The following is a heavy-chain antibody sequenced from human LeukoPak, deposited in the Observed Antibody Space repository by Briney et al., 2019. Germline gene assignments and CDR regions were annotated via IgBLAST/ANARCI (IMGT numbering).Heavy chain of an antibody. CDR3: ARQTSGWCTAAFQE. Sequence: PSETLSLTCTVYGGSLSGYYWSWVRQPPGKGLEWIGEIRHSGTTSYNPSLKSRVTISIDASKRQLSLTVSSVTAADTAIYYCARQTSGWCTAAFQEWGQGTLVIVSS. J-gene: IGHJ1*01. CDR2: IRHSGTT. V-gene: IGHV4-34*01. CDR1: GGSLSGYY. D-gene: IGHD6-19*01.